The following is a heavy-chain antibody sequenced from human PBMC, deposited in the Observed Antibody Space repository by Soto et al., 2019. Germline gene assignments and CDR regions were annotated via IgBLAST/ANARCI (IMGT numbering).Heavy chain of an antibody. J-gene: IGHJ5*02. Sequence: QITLKESGPTLVKPTQTLTLTCTFSGFSLSTSGVGVGWIRQPPGKALEWLALIYWDDDKRYSPSLKSRLTITKDPSTNQVVLTMTNMDPVDTATYYCAHTHLLLWFGELGSWFDPWGQGTLVTVSS. CDR3: AHTHLLLWFGELGSWFDP. V-gene: IGHV2-5*02. D-gene: IGHD3-10*01. CDR2: IYWDDDK. CDR1: GFSLSTSGVG.